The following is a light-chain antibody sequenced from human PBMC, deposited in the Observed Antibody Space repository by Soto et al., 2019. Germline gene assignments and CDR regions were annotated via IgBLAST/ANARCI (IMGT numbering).Light chain of an antibody. CDR2: GAS. Sequence: NVLTQSTSTLSLSPGERSTLSCRASQRVSSSYLAWYQQKPGQAPRLLIYGASSRATGIPDRFRGSGSGTDFTLTISRLEPEDFAVYYCQQYGSSPLWTFGQGTKVDIK. V-gene: IGKV3-20*01. J-gene: IGKJ1*01. CDR1: QRVSSSY. CDR3: QQYGSSPLWT.